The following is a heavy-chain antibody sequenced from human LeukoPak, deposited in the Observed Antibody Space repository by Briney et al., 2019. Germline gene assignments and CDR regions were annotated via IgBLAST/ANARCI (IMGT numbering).Heavy chain of an antibody. V-gene: IGHV3-23*01. CDR2: ISGSGGST. CDR1: GFTFSSYS. J-gene: IGHJ4*02. D-gene: IGHD6-19*01. Sequence: PGGSLRLSCAASGFTFSSYSMNWVRQAPGKGLEWVSAISGSGGSTYYADSVKGRFTISRDNSKNTLYLQMNSLRAEDTAVYYCAKEGYSSGWTGDYWGQGTLVTVSS. CDR3: AKEGYSSGWTGDY.